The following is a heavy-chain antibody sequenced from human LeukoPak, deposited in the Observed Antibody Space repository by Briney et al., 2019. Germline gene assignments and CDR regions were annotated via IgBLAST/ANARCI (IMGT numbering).Heavy chain of an antibody. V-gene: IGHV1-2*04. D-gene: IGHD6-6*01. CDR2: INPNSGGT. Sequence: ASVKVSCKASGYTFTGYYMHWVRQAPGQGLEWKGWINPNSGGTNYAQKFQGWVTMTRDTSISTAYMELSRLRSDDTAVYYCARERGGRIAARLRGWFDPWGQGTLVTVSS. J-gene: IGHJ5*02. CDR1: GYTFTGYY. CDR3: ARERGGRIAARLRGWFDP.